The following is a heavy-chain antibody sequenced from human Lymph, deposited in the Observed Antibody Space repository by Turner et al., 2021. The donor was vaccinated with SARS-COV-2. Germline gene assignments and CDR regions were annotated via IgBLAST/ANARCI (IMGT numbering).Heavy chain of an antibody. CDR2: ISSSSSYI. V-gene: IGHV3-21*01. D-gene: IGHD4-17*01. J-gene: IGHJ4*02. CDR3: ARDIPTTADYFDY. CDR1: GFTFSTYS. Sequence: EVQLVESGGGLVKPGGPLRLACAASGFTFSTYSMNWVRQAPWKGLEWISSISSSSSYIYYAASVKGRFTISRDDAKNSLYLQMNSLRAEDTAVYFCARDIPTTADYFDYWGQGTLVTVSS.